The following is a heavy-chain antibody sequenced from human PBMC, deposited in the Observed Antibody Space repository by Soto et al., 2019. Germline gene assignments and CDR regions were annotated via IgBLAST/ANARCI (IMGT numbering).Heavy chain of an antibody. J-gene: IGHJ4*02. D-gene: IGHD2-15*01. V-gene: IGHV3-66*01. CDR1: GFTVSSKY. CDR2: FYSGGST. CDR3: AREAPHCSGGSCYFDY. Sequence: GGSLRLSCAASGFTVSSKYMNWVRQAPGKGLEWVSVFYSGGSTFYADSVKGRFTISRDISKNTLNLQMNSLRVEDTAVYYCAREAPHCSGGSCYFDYWGQGTLVTVSS.